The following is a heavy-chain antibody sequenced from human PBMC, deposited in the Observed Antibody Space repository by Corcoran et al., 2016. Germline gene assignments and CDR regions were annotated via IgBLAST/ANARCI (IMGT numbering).Heavy chain of an antibody. CDR3: ALIVCTVGSSRPYYYYCLDV. V-gene: IGHV3-33*01. Sequence: QVQLVESGGGGVQPGRSLRLSCAASGFTFNTYGRNWVRQAPGKGPEWVAVIWYDGSIKYYADSGTGRFTISRDNTKNTLYLQMNSLRAEATALYYFALIVCTVGSSRPYYYYCLDVWGQGTTVTVSS. D-gene: IGHD2-8*02. CDR2: IWYDGSIK. CDR1: GFTFNTYG. J-gene: IGHJ6*02.